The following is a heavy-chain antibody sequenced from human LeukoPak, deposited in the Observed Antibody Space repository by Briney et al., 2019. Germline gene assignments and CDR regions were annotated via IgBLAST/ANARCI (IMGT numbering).Heavy chain of an antibody. Sequence: PSETLSLTCTVSGGSISSSSYYWDWIRQPPGKGLEWIGSIYYSGSTYYNPSLKSRVTISVDTSRNQFSLKLSSVTAADTAVYYCARGAGYGGNSSHYYYYMDVWGKGTTVTVSS. V-gene: IGHV4-39*07. CDR1: GGSISSSSYY. D-gene: IGHD4-23*01. J-gene: IGHJ6*03. CDR3: ARGAGYGGNSSHYYYYMDV. CDR2: IYYSGST.